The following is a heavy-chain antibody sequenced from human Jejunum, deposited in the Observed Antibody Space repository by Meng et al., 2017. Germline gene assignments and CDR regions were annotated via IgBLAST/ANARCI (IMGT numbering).Heavy chain of an antibody. V-gene: IGHV4-61*01. CDR3: ARGGFFEAAAANLIDS. Sequence: QWWGPARVRPSETLSLPGTISGGSVSSGNYYWSWIRQPPGKGLEWIGYIYYSGSTNYNPSLKSRVTISVDTSKNQFSLKLSSVTAADTAVYYCARGGFFEAAAANLIDSWGQGTLVTVSS. D-gene: IGHD6-13*01. CDR1: GGSVSSGNYY. J-gene: IGHJ4*02. CDR2: IYYSGST.